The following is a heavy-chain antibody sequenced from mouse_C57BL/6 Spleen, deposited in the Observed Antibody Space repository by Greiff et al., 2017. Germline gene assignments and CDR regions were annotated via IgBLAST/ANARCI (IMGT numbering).Heavy chain of an antibody. CDR3: ARPITTVVAYYAMDY. CDR1: GFTFSDYG. J-gene: IGHJ4*01. D-gene: IGHD1-1*01. Sequence: EVQRVESGGGLVKPGGSLKLSCAASGFTFSDYGMHWVRQAPEKGLEWVAYISSGSSTIYYADTVKGRFTISRDNAKNTLFLQMTSLRSEDTAMYYCARPITTVVAYYAMDYWGQGTSVTVSS. V-gene: IGHV5-17*01. CDR2: ISSGSSTI.